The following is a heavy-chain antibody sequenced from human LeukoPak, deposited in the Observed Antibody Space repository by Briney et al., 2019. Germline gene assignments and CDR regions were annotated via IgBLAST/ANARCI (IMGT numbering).Heavy chain of an antibody. CDR1: GFSFSSYA. J-gene: IGHJ3*01. V-gene: IGHV3-23*01. D-gene: IGHD6-19*01. CDR3: AKDRPVRRVVASGWYPEVFDV. CDR2: VSGIGAYT. Sequence: PGGSLRLSCAASGFSFSSYALSWVRQAPGKGLEWVSAVSGIGAYTYYADSVNGRFTSSRDNANNTLYLQMNSLRVEDTAVYYCAKDRPVRRVVASGWYPEVFDVWGQGTEVTVSS.